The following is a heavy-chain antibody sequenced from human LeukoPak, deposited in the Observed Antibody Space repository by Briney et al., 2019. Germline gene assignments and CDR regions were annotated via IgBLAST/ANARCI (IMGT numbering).Heavy chain of an antibody. CDR1: GLIFISYA. CDR3: VKDSSTTSWYFALDV. CDR2: FGLYGGTT. J-gene: IGHJ3*01. D-gene: IGHD2-2*01. V-gene: IGHV3-23*01. Sequence: GGSLRLSCAASGLIFISYAMTWVRQAPGKGLEWVSSFGLYGGTTHYADSVKGRLTISRDNSKNTLYLQMTSLRADDTAVYYCVKDSSTTSWYFALDVWGQGTMVAVSS.